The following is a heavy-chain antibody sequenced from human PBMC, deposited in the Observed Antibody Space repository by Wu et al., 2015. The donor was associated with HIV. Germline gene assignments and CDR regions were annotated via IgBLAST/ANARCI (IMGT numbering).Heavy chain of an antibody. V-gene: IGHV3-9*01. J-gene: IGHJ6*02. Sequence: EVHLVESGGDLVQPGRSLRLSCAASGFTFDDYAMHWVRQGPGKGLEWVSGISWNSGTIGYADSVKGRFSISRDNAKNSLYLQMDSLRVEDTALYYCAKDIGITMIVANSNYGLDVWGQGTTVTVSS. D-gene: IGHD3-22*01. CDR3: AKDIGITMIVANSNYGLDV. CDR2: ISWNSGTI. CDR1: GFTFDDYA.